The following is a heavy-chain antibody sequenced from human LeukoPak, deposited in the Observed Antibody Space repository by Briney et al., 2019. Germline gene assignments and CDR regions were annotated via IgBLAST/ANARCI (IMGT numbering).Heavy chain of an antibody. CDR1: GFTFSSYA. J-gene: IGHJ4*02. D-gene: IGHD3-10*01. CDR3: ARDGRVTSAFDY. CDR2: ISYDGSNK. V-gene: IGHV3-30-3*01. Sequence: GGSLRLSCAASGFTFSSYAMHWVRQAPGKGLEWVAVISYDGSNKYYADSVKGRFTISRDNSKNTLYLQMNSLRAEDTAVYYCARDGRVTSAFDYWGQGTLVTVSS.